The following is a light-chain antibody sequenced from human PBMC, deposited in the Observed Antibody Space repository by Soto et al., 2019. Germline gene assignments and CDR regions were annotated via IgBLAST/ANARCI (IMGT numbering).Light chain of an antibody. CDR1: QTISSW. CDR3: QQYITFPYT. Sequence: DIQMTQSPSILSASVGDRVTITCRASQTISSWLAWYQQKPGKAPDLLIYDASSLQDGVPSRFSGRGSGTEFTLTISSLQPDDFATYFCQQYITFPYTFGQGTKLEIK. J-gene: IGKJ2*01. V-gene: IGKV1-5*01. CDR2: DAS.